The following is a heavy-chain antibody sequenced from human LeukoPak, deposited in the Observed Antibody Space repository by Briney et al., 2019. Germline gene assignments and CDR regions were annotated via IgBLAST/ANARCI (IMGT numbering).Heavy chain of an antibody. V-gene: IGHV4-39*01. CDR1: GGSISSSDYY. D-gene: IGHD5-18*01. CDR3: ARLGPLGLQIWAGGLDY. Sequence: SETLSLTCTVCGGSISSSDYYWGWIRQPPGKGLEWHGDIYYCGSPYYNPPLASQVTISVDTSKDQFSLKLSSVTAADTAVYYCARLGPLGLQIWAGGLDYWGQGTLVTVSS. CDR2: IYYCGSP. J-gene: IGHJ4*02.